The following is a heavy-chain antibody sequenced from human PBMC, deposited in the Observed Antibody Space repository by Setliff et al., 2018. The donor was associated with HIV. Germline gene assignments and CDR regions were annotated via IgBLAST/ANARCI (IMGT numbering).Heavy chain of an antibody. V-gene: IGHV1-3*01. Sequence: ASVKVSCKASGYAFTRNFMHWVRQAPGQRLEWMGLINVGSGNAKYSQKFQGRVTITRDTSASTAYMELSSLKYEDTAVYYCARDIGNVWHNWFDPWGQGTLVTVSS. CDR3: ARDIGNVWHNWFDP. CDR2: INVGSGNA. D-gene: IGHD3-16*02. J-gene: IGHJ5*02. CDR1: GYAFTRNF.